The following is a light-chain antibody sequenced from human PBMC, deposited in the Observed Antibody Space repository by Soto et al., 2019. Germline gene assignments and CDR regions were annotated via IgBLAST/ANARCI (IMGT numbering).Light chain of an antibody. CDR1: QSVSSSY. CDR2: GAS. J-gene: IGKJ4*01. V-gene: IGKV3-20*01. CDR3: QQYGSSPA. Sequence: EIVLTQSPGTLSLSPGGRATLSCRASQSVSSSYLAWYQQKPGQAPRLLIYGASSRATGIPDRFSGSGSGTDFTLTISRLEPEDFAVYYCQQYGSSPAFGGGTKVEI.